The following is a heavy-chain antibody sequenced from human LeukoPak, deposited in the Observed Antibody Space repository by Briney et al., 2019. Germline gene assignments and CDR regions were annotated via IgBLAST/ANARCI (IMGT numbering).Heavy chain of an antibody. Sequence: GRSLRLSCAASGFTFSSYAMHWVRQAPGKGLEWVANIKQEGSEKYYVDSVKGRFTISRDNAKNSLYLQMNSLRAEDTAVYYCARDKTDYGSGSYYNMWGQGTLVTVSS. CDR1: GFTFSSYA. CDR2: IKQEGSEK. CDR3: ARDKTDYGSGSYYNM. V-gene: IGHV3-7*01. D-gene: IGHD3-10*01. J-gene: IGHJ4*02.